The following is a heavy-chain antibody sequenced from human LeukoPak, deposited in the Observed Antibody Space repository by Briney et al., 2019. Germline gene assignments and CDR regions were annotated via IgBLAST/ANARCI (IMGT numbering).Heavy chain of an antibody. CDR2: IYSGGST. Sequence: PGGSLRLSCAASGFTVSSNYMSWVRQAPGKGLEWVPVIYSGGSTYYADSVKGRFTISRDNSKNTLYLQMNSLRAEDTAVYYCARLYSSSDFDYWGQGTLVTVSS. CDR3: ARLYSSSDFDY. CDR1: GFTVSSNY. J-gene: IGHJ4*02. V-gene: IGHV3-53*01. D-gene: IGHD6-13*01.